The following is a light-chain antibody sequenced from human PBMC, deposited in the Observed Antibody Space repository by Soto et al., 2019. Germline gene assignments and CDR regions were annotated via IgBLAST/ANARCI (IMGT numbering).Light chain of an antibody. V-gene: IGKV1-6*01. J-gene: IGKJ1*01. Sequence: AIPMTQSPSSLSASVGDRVTIACRASQGIGDALGWFQKKPGKAPKLLIYAASSLQSGVPSRFSGSGSGTDFTLTISSLQPEDFATYYCLPDYNYPRTFGQGTKVEIK. CDR2: AAS. CDR3: LPDYNYPRT. CDR1: QGIGDA.